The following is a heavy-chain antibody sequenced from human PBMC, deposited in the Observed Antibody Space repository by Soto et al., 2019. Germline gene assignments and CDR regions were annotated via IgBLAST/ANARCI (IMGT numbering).Heavy chain of an antibody. Sequence: QEQLVQSAAEVKKPGASVKVSCMTSGYTFNDYEINWVRHATGQGLEWIGWMNPNSGETGYAQRCQGRVTMTTGSSLNTAYLEVSSLTSDDTAVYYCARIAMPARPRWYNWFDPWGQGTLVTVSS. CDR1: GYTFNDYE. D-gene: IGHD2-2*01. J-gene: IGHJ5*02. CDR2: MNPNSGET. CDR3: ARIAMPARPRWYNWFDP. V-gene: IGHV1-8*02.